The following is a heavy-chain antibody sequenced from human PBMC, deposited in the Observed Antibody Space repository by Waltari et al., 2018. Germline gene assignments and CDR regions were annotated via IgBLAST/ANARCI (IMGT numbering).Heavy chain of an antibody. V-gene: IGHV3-9*01. Sequence: VQLVESGGGLVHPGRSLSLSCAASGFTYDHYAMHWVRQAPGKGLELVSGISWNSGTIGYADSVKGRFTISRDNAENSLYLQMNSLRVEDTALYYCAKAFRGFEGHSYGMDVWGQGTTV. CDR2: ISWNSGTI. CDR3: AKAFRGFEGHSYGMDV. CDR1: GFTYDHYA. J-gene: IGHJ6*02. D-gene: IGHD5-12*01.